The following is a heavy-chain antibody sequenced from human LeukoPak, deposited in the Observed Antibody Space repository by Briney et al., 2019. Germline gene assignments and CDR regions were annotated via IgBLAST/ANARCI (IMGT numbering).Heavy chain of an antibody. CDR2: ISSSSSYI. V-gene: IGHV3-21*01. J-gene: IGHJ6*03. Sequence: GGSLRLSCAASGFTFSSYSMKWVRQAPGKGLEWVSSISSSSSYIYYADSVKGRFTISRDNAKNSLYLQMNSLRAEDTAVYYCARAALEQKGYYYYYMDVWGKGTTVTVSS. CDR3: ARAALEQKGYYYYYMDV. CDR1: GFTFSSYS. D-gene: IGHD6-6*01.